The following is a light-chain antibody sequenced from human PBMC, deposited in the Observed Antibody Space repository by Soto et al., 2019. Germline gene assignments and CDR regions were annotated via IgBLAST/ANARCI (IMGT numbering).Light chain of an antibody. Sequence: QSALTQSASVSGSPGQSITISCTGTSSDVGGSDYVSWYQQHPDKAPKLIISEVSDRPSGVSDRFSGSKSGNTASLTISGLQAEDEADYYCSSYTASSTRVFGPGTKVTVL. CDR3: SSYTASSTRV. CDR1: SSDVGGSDY. V-gene: IGLV2-14*01. CDR2: EVS. J-gene: IGLJ1*01.